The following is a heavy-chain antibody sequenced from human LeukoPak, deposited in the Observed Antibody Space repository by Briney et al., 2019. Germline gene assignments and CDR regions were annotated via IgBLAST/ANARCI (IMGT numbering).Heavy chain of an antibody. CDR1: GGSMSSYY. CDR3: ARYIVSYPHDAFDI. J-gene: IGHJ3*02. V-gene: IGHV4-59*01. Sequence: PSETLSLTCTVSGGSMSSYYWNWIRQPPEKGLEWIGYIYYSGSTSYNPSLKSRVTISVDTSKKQFSLKLSSVTAADTAFYYCARYIVSYPHDAFDIWGQGTMVTVSS. D-gene: IGHD1-26*01. CDR2: IYYSGST.